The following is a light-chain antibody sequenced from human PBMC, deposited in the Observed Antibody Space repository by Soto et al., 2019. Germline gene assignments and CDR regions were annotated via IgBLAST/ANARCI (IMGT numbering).Light chain of an antibody. V-gene: IGKV3D-15*01. Sequence: EIGMTQSPATLSVSPGETATLSCRASQSVAGNLAWYQQKPGQPPRLLIYGASTRATGIPARFSGSGSGTEFTLTISRLEPEDFAVYYCQQFGSSLPITFGQGTRLEIK. CDR1: QSVAGN. CDR3: QQFGSSLPIT. CDR2: GAS. J-gene: IGKJ5*01.